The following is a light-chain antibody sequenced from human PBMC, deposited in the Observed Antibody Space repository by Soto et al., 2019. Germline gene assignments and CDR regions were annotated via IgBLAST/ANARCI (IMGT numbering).Light chain of an antibody. Sequence: VSTQSPGTLSLSPGERATLSCRASQTVSSSLAWYQQKPGQAPRPLIYDASNRATGIPARFSGSGSGTDFTLTISSLEPEDFAVYYCQQRSNWITFGQGTRLEIK. V-gene: IGKV3-11*01. CDR2: DAS. CDR1: QTVSSS. J-gene: IGKJ5*01. CDR3: QQRSNWIT.